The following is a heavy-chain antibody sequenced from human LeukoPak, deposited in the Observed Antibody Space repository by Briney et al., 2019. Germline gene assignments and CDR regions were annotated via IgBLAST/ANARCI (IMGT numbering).Heavy chain of an antibody. CDR3: ARDSREEQWLVTS. CDR2: INQGGSEE. J-gene: IGHJ4*02. D-gene: IGHD6-19*01. V-gene: IGHV3-7*01. Sequence: GESLRLSCVGSGFTFSTYWMNWARQAPGKGLEWVANINQGGSEEYYVGSVKGRFTVSRDNAKNSLYLQMTSLRAEDTAVYYCARDSREEQWLVTSWGQGTLVTVSS. CDR1: GFTFSTYW.